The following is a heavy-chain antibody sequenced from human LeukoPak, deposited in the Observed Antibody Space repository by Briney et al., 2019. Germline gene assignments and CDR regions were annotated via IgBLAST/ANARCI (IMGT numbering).Heavy chain of an antibody. CDR1: GYTFTSYG. D-gene: IGHD2-15*01. J-gene: IGHJ6*02. CDR2: MSAYNGNT. Sequence: GASVKVSCKASGYTFTSYGICWVRQAPGQGLEWVGWMSAYNGNTSYAQKRQGRVTMTTDTSTSTAYMELRSLRSDDTAVYYCARRTVTVSVGAASSYCYGMDVWGQGTTVTVSS. V-gene: IGHV1-18*01. CDR3: ARRTVTVSVGAASSYCYGMDV.